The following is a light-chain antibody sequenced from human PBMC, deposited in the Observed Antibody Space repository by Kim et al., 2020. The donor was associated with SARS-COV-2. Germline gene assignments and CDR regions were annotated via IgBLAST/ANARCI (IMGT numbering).Light chain of an antibody. CDR2: DAF. CDR1: QSIGSS. Sequence: EIVLTQSPVTLSLSPGESATLSCRASQSIGSSLAWYQHKPGQAPRLLIYDAFNGATGIPARFSGSGSGTDFTLTISGLEPEDFAVYYCQQRSNWYTFGQGTRLEI. V-gene: IGKV3-11*01. CDR3: QQRSNWYT. J-gene: IGKJ2*01.